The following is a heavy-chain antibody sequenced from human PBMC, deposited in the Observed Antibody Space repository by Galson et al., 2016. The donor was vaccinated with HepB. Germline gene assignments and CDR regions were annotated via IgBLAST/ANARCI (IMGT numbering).Heavy chain of an antibody. Sequence: SLRLSCAASGFPFSGYSMRWVRQAPGRGLEWVSYIDPSGDTTYYADSVKGRFTISRDNAENSLFLQMNSLNNEDTAVYFCARDNGLAYFDYWGQGTLVTVSS. CDR1: GFPFSGYS. V-gene: IGHV3-48*02. CDR3: ARDNGLAYFDY. J-gene: IGHJ4*02. CDR2: IDPSGDTT.